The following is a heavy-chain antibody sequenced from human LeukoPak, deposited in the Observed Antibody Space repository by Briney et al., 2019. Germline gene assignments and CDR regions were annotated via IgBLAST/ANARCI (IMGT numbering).Heavy chain of an antibody. CDR1: GFTFSSYS. D-gene: IGHD4-17*01. CDR2: ISSSSSTI. CDR3: ARSTGHYYMDV. Sequence: GGSLRLSCAASGFTFSSYSMNWARQAPGKGLEWVSYISSSSSTIYYADSVKGRFTISRDNAKNSLYLQMNSLRAEDTAVYYCARSTGHYYMDVWGKGTTVTVSS. V-gene: IGHV3-48*01. J-gene: IGHJ6*03.